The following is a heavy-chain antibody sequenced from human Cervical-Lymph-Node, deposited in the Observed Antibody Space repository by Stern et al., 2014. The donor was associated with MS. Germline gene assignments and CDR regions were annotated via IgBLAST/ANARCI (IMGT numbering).Heavy chain of an antibody. Sequence: VQLVESGAEVKKPGSSVKVSCKASGGTLSNYAINWVRQAPGQGLEWMGGIIPMFGTANYEQKFQGRVTITADKSTSTAYMELSSLISEDTAVYYCAREMDGFDIWGQGTKVTVSS. V-gene: IGHV1-69*06. J-gene: IGHJ3*02. CDR3: AREMDGFDI. CDR1: GGTLSNYA. CDR2: IIPMFGTA.